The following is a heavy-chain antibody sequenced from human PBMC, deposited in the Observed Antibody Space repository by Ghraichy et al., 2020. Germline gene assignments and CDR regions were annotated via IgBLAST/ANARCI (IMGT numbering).Heavy chain of an antibody. J-gene: IGHJ3*02. V-gene: IGHV3-53*01. CDR3: ARDLWAFDI. D-gene: IGHD2-21*01. Sequence: GGSLRLSCVGSGFDVSINRMSWVRQAPGKGLEWVSAVYSGGTTDYADSVKGRFYFTRDNSKNTVEIQLNSLRVDDTAMYYCARDLWAFDIWGQGTMVTVSA. CDR2: VYSGGTT. CDR1: GFDVSINR.